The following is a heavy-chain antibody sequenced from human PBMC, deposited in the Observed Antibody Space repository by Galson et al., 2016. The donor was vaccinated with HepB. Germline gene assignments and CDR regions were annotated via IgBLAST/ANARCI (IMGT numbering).Heavy chain of an antibody. CDR2: ISSSSSYI. CDR1: GFTLSSYS. D-gene: IGHD3-10*01. J-gene: IGHJ4*02. CDR3: ARDILWFGELTRVYYFDY. V-gene: IGHV3-21*01. Sequence: SLRLSCAASGFTLSSYSMSWVRQAPGKGLEWVSSISSSSSYIHYADSVKGRFTISRDNAKNSLYLQMNSLRAEDTAVYYCARDILWFGELTRVYYFDYWGQGTLVTVSS.